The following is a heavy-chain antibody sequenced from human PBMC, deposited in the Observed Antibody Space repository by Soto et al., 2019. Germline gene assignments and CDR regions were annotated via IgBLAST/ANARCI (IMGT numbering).Heavy chain of an antibody. Sequence: SETLSLTCAVYGGSFSGYYWSWIRQPPGKGLEWIGEINHSGSTNYNPSLKSRVTISVDTSKNQFSLKLSSVTAADTAVYYCARVNKGPFDYWGQGTLVTVSS. V-gene: IGHV4-34*01. J-gene: IGHJ4*02. CDR3: ARVNKGPFDY. CDR2: INHSGST. CDR1: GGSFSGYY.